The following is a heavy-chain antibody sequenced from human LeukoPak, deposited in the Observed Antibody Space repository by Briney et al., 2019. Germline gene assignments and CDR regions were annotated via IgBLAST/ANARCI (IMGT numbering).Heavy chain of an antibody. CDR1: GFTFSSHA. V-gene: IGHV3-30*04. CDR2: VSYDGRSK. J-gene: IGHJ4*02. CDR3: ARAPAFCGGDCYPARLDS. Sequence: GGSLRLSCAASGFTFSSHAMHWVRQAPGKGLEWVAIVSYDGRSKYHADSVKGRFIISRDDSKNTLYLQMNSLRAEDTALYYCARAPAFCGGDCYPARLDSWGQGTLVTVSS. D-gene: IGHD2-21*02.